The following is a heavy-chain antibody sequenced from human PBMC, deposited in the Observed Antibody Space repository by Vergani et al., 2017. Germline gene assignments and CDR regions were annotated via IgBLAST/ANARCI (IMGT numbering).Heavy chain of an antibody. CDR2: ISWNSGSI. Sequence: EVQLVESGGGLVQPGRSLRLSCAASGFTFDDYAMHWVRQAPGKGLEWVSGISWNSGSIGYADSVKGRVTISRDNAKNSLYLQMNSLRAEDTALYYCAKDKGSGSYYNPGDYYMDVWGKGTTVTVSS. J-gene: IGHJ6*03. CDR3: AKDKGSGSYYNPGDYYMDV. V-gene: IGHV3-9*01. D-gene: IGHD3-10*01. CDR1: GFTFDDYA.